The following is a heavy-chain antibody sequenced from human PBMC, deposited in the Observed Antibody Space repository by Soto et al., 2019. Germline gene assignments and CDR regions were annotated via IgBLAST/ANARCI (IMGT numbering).Heavy chain of an antibody. CDR1: GFTFSSYA. J-gene: IGHJ6*02. V-gene: IGHV3-30-3*01. CDR3: ARDIRYFDWLIVYGMDV. Sequence: QSXGSLRLSCQAAGFTFSSYAMHWVRQVPGKGLEWVAVISYDGSNKYYADSVKGRFTISRDNSKNTLYLQMNSLRAEDTAVYYCARDIRYFDWLIVYGMDVWGQGTTVTVSS. CDR2: ISYDGSNK. D-gene: IGHD3-9*01.